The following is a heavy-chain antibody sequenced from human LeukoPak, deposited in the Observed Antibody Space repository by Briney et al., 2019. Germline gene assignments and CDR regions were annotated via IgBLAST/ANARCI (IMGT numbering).Heavy chain of an antibody. D-gene: IGHD2-2*01. CDR1: GYTFTSYD. V-gene: IGHV1-8*03. J-gene: IGHJ4*01. CDR3: ARDTRGESDY. CDR2: MNPNSGNT. Sequence: ASVKVSCKASGYTFTSYDINWVRQATGQGLEWMGWMNPNSGNTGYAQKFQGRVTITRNTSISTAYMEMNSLRAEDTAMYYCARDTRGESDYWGHGTLVTVSS.